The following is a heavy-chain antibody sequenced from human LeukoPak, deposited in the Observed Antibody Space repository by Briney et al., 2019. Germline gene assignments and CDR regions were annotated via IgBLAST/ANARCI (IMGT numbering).Heavy chain of an antibody. J-gene: IGHJ4*02. D-gene: IGHD6-6*01. CDR2: IYHSGST. Sequence: SQTLSLTCTVSGGSISSGGYYWSWIRQPPGKGLEWIGYIYHSGSTYYNPSLKSRVTISVDRSKNQFSLKLSSVTAADTAVYYCARDSWLLSPDSSSSHPSHWGQGTLVTVSS. V-gene: IGHV4-30-2*01. CDR1: GGSISSGGYY. CDR3: ARDSWLLSPDSSSSHPSH.